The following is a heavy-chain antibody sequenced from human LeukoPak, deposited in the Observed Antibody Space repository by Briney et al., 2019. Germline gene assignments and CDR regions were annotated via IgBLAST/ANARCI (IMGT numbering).Heavy chain of an antibody. CDR2: IIPIFGTA. J-gene: IGHJ4*02. CDR1: GGTFSSYA. Sequence: SVKVSCKASGGTFSSYAISWVRQAPGQGLEWMGGIIPIFGTANYAQKFQGRVTITRDTSASTAYMELSSLRSEDTAVYYCYLTTVRQFDYWGQGTLVTVSS. V-gene: IGHV1-69*05. CDR3: YLTTVRQFDY. D-gene: IGHD4-17*01.